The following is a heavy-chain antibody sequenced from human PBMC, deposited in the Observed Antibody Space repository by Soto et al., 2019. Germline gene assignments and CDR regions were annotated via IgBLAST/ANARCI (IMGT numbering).Heavy chain of an antibody. J-gene: IGHJ6*02. Sequence: PSETLSLTCTVSGGSISSGGYYWSWIRQHPGKGLEWIGYIYYSGSTYYNPSLKSRVTISVDTSKNQFSLKLSSVTAADTAVYYCAREPRITMVRGVTYGMDVWGQGTTVTVSS. CDR3: AREPRITMVRGVTYGMDV. CDR1: GGSISSGGYY. D-gene: IGHD3-10*01. CDR2: IYYSGST. V-gene: IGHV4-31*03.